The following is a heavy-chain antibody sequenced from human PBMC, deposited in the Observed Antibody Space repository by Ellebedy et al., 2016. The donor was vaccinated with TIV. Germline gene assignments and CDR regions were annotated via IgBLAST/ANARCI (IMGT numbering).Heavy chain of an antibody. CDR3: ARGDYYYYYYMDV. Sequence: SETLSLTXAVSGGSISSGDYYWSWIRQPPGKGLEWIGYIYYSGSTYYNPSLKSRVTISVDTSKNQFSLKLSSVTAADTAVYYCARGDYYYYYYMDVWGKGTTVTVSS. V-gene: IGHV4-30-4*02. CDR2: IYYSGST. J-gene: IGHJ6*03. D-gene: IGHD2-21*02. CDR1: GGSISSGDYY.